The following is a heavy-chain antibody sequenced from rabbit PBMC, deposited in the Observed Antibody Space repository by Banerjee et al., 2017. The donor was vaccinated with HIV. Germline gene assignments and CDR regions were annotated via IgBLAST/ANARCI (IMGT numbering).Heavy chain of an antibody. J-gene: IGHJ4*01. CDR2: MNAGTSGGS. V-gene: IGHV1S40*01. Sequence: GCMNAGTSGGSYYARWAKGRFTISKTSSTTVTLQMTSLTAADTATYFCARSATASGRGWDLWGPGTLVTVS. CDR3: ARSATASGRGWDL. D-gene: IGHD1-1*01.